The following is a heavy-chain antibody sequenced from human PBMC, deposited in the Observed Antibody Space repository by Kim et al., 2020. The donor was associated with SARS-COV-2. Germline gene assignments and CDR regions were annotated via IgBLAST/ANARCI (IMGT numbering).Heavy chain of an antibody. Sequence: GGSLRLSCAASGFTFSNYWMSWVRQAPGKGLEWVANIKQDGSEKYYVDSVKGRFTMSRDNSKNSLYLQMNSLRAEDTAVYYCARGDFYESSGYFSDAFDVWGQGTMVTVSS. D-gene: IGHD3-22*01. J-gene: IGHJ3*01. V-gene: IGHV3-7*03. CDR3: ARGDFYESSGYFSDAFDV. CDR2: IKQDGSEK. CDR1: GFTFSNYW.